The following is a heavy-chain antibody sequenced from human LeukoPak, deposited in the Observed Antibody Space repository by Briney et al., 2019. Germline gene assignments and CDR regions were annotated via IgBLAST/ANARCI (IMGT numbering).Heavy chain of an antibody. J-gene: IGHJ2*01. CDR1: GFTFSSYE. Sequence: GGSLRLSCAASGFTFSSYEMNWVRQAPGKGLEWVSYISSSGSTIYYADSVKGRFTISRDNAKNSLYLQMNSLRAEDTAVYYCAGVYHGDYQHWYFDLWGRGTLVTVSS. CDR3: AGVYHGDYQHWYFDL. CDR2: ISSSGSTI. V-gene: IGHV3-48*03. D-gene: IGHD4-17*01.